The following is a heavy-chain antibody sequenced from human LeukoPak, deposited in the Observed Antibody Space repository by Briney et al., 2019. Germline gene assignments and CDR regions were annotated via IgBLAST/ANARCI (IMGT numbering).Heavy chain of an antibody. CDR3: ARDHDAFDI. Sequence: TGRSLRLSCAASGFTFSSYAMHWVRQAPGKGLEWVAVISYDGSNKYYADSVKGRFTISRDNSKNTLYLQMNSLRAEDTAVYYCARDHDAFDIWGQGTMVTVSS. CDR2: ISYDGSNK. J-gene: IGHJ3*02. V-gene: IGHV3-30*04. CDR1: GFTFSSYA.